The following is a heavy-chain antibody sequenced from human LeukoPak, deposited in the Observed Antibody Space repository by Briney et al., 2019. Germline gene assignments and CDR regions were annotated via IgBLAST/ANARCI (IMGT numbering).Heavy chain of an antibody. CDR2: INTDGSST. J-gene: IGHJ4*02. V-gene: IGHV3-74*01. Sequence: PGGSLRLSCAASGFTFSSYWMHWVRQAPGKGLVWVSRINTDGSSTSYADSVKGRFTISRDNAKNTLYLQMNSLRAEDTAVYYCAKDAMVVYCSSTSCYTVGRPTYLDYWGQGTLVTVSS. CDR3: AKDAMVVYCSSTSCYTVGRPTYLDY. D-gene: IGHD2-2*02. CDR1: GFTFSSYW.